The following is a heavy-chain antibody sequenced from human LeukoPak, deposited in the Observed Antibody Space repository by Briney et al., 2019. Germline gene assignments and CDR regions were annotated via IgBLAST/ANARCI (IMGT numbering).Heavy chain of an antibody. D-gene: IGHD6-19*01. CDR1: GGSISGGGYS. V-gene: IGHV4-30-2*01. J-gene: IGHJ4*02. CDR3: AKLAGTSSYFDY. Sequence: PSETLSLTCAVSGGSISGGGYSWSWIRQPPGKGLEWIGYIYHSGSTNYNPSLKSRVTISVDKSKNQFSLKLSSVTAADTAVYYCAKLAGTSSYFDYWGQGTLVTVSS. CDR2: IYHSGST.